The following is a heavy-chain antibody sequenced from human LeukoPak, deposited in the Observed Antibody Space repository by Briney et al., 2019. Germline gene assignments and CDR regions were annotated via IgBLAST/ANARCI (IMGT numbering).Heavy chain of an antibody. CDR3: ARDSYGLGSNYFDP. V-gene: IGHV4-30-2*01. CDR1: GASVSSGGSS. J-gene: IGHJ5*02. D-gene: IGHD3-10*01. CDR2: IYHIVNT. Sequence: SETLSLTCAVTGASVSSGGSSWAWIRQPPGKGLEWIGYIYHIVNTFYNPSLQSRVTISVDRAKNQVSLRLTSVTAADTAVYYCARDSYGLGSNYFDPWGQGTQVSVSS.